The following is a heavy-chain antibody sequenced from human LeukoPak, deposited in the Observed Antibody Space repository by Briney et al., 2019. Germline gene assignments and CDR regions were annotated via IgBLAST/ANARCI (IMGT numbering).Heavy chain of an antibody. Sequence: GGSLRLSCAASGFTFSSYAMHWVRQAPGKGLEWVAVISYDGSNKYYADSVKGRFTISRDNSKNTLYLQMNSLRAEDTAVYYCARVSGGDCYSDYWGQGTLVTVSS. CDR1: GFTFSSYA. CDR2: ISYDGSNK. V-gene: IGHV3-30*04. D-gene: IGHD2-21*02. CDR3: ARVSGGDCYSDY. J-gene: IGHJ4*02.